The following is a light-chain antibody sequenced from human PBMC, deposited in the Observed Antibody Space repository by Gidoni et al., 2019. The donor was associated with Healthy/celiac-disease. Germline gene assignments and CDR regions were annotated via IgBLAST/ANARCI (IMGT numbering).Light chain of an antibody. Sequence: DIVMTQSPATLSVSPGERATLSCRASQSVSSNLAWYQQKPGQAPRLLIYGASTRATGIPARFSGSGSGTEFTLTISRLQSEDFAVYYCQQYNNWPRTFGQXTRLEIK. CDR3: QQYNNWPRT. J-gene: IGKJ5*01. CDR1: QSVSSN. CDR2: GAS. V-gene: IGKV3-15*01.